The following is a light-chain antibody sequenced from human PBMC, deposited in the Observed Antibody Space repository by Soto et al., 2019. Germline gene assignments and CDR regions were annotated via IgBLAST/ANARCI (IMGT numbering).Light chain of an antibody. CDR2: EVF. V-gene: IGLV2-8*01. Sequence: QSVLTQPPSASGSPGQSVTISCTGTSNDIGAYNYVSWYQQQPGKAPKLLIYEVFRRPSGVPDRFSGYRSGNTASLTVSGLQPEDEADYYCSSYAGRETGVFGTGTKLTVL. CDR1: SNDIGAYNY. CDR3: SSYAGRETGV. J-gene: IGLJ1*01.